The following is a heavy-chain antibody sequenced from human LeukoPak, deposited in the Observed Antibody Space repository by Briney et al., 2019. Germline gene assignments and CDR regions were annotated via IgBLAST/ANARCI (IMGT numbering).Heavy chain of an antibody. CDR2: ITWNGGST. J-gene: IGHJ4*02. Sequence: GGSLRLSCAASGFIFDDYAMSWVRQAPRRGLEWVSVITWNGGSTSYADSVKGRFTISRDNAKNSLYLQMNSLRAEDTALYYCARDRTMTTVTDFDSWGQGTLVTVSS. CDR1: GFIFDDYA. V-gene: IGHV3-20*04. CDR3: ARDRTMTTVTDFDS. D-gene: IGHD4-17*01.